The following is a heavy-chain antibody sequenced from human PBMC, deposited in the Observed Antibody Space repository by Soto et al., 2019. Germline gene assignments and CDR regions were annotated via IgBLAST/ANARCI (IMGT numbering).Heavy chain of an antibody. CDR2: INAGNGNT. J-gene: IGHJ3*02. Sequence: GASVKVSCKASGYTFITYFMHWVRQAPGQRLEWMGWINAGNGNTKYSQKFQGRVTITRDTSASTAYMELSSLRSEDTAVYYCARDRRKLPGYSDFWSGYSGNDAFDIWGQGTMVTVSS. D-gene: IGHD3-3*01. CDR3: ARDRRKLPGYSDFWSGYSGNDAFDI. CDR1: GYTFITYF. V-gene: IGHV1-3*01.